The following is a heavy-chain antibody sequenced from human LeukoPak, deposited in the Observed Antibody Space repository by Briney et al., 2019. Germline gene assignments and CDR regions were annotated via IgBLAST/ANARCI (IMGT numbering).Heavy chain of an antibody. CDR2: IYHSGST. D-gene: IGHD6-13*01. V-gene: IGHV4-30-2*01. J-gene: IGHJ4*02. Sequence: SETLSLTCAVSGGSISSGGYSWSWIRQPPGKGLEWIGYIYHSGSTYYDPSLKSRVTISVDRSKNQFSLKLSSVTAADTAVYYCARAKVLYSSSWYGGGYFDYWGQGTLVTVSS. CDR3: ARAKVLYSSSWYGGGYFDY. CDR1: GGSISSGGYS.